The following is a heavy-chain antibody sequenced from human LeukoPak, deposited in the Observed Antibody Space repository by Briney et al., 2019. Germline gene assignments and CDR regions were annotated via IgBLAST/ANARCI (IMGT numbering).Heavy chain of an antibody. J-gene: IGHJ5*01. CDR3: AKDDGSATMGFDS. CDR1: GGTFSSYA. D-gene: IGHD1-26*01. CDR2: IIPIFGTT. V-gene: IGHV1-69*05. Sequence: SVKVSCKASGGTFSSYAFSWVRQAPGQGLEWMGGIIPIFGTTNYAEQFQGRVTITTDESTSTAYLDLSSLRSEDTAVYYCAKDDGSATMGFDSWGQGTLVSVSS.